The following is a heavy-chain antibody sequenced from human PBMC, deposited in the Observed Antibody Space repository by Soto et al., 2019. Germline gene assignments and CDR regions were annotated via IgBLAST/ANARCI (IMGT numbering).Heavy chain of an antibody. Sequence: PGGSLRLSCAASGFTFSDYYMSWIRQGPGKGLEWGSYISSSGSTIYYADSVKGRFTISRDNAKNSLYLQMNSLRAEDTAVYYCASDLGRIAATPYWGQGTLVTVSS. J-gene: IGHJ4*02. CDR1: GFTFSDYY. D-gene: IGHD6-13*01. V-gene: IGHV3-11*01. CDR2: ISSSGSTI. CDR3: ASDLGRIAATPY.